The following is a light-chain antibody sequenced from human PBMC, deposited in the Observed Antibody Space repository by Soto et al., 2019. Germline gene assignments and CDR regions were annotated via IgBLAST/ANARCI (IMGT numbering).Light chain of an antibody. CDR2: EGS. CDR1: SSDVGGYNY. V-gene: IGLV2-23*01. Sequence: QSALTQPPSASGSPGQSVAISCTGTSSDVGGYNYVSWYQQHPGKAPKLMIYEGSKRPSGVSNRFSGSKSGNTASLTISGLQAEDEADYYCCSYAGSSTPYVFGNGTKVTVL. J-gene: IGLJ1*01. CDR3: CSYAGSSTPYV.